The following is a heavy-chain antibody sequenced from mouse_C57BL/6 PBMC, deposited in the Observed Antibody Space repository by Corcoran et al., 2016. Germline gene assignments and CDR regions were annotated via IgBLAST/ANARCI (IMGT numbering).Heavy chain of an antibody. CDR2: INPNNGGT. J-gene: IGHJ4*01. Sequence: EVQLQQSGPELVKPGASVKISCKASGYTFTDYYMNWVKQSHGKSLEWIGDINPNNGGTSYNQKFKDKATLTVDKSSSTAYMELRSLTSEDSAVYYCARPLYAMDYWGQGTSVTVSS. CDR1: GYTFTDYY. CDR3: ARPLYAMDY. V-gene: IGHV1-26*01.